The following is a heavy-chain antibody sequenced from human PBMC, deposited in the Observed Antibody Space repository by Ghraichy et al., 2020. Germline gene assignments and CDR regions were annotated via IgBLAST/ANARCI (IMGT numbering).Heavy chain of an antibody. D-gene: IGHD1-7*01. V-gene: IGHV4-30-2*01. CDR1: GGSISSGGYS. J-gene: IGHJ4*02. CDR3: ARAGVTGTTREGVWYYFDY. CDR2: IYHSGST. Sequence: SETLSLTCAVSGGSISSGGYSWSWIRQPPGKGLEWIGYIYHSGSTYYNPSLKSRVTISVDRSKNQFSLKLSSVTAADTAVYYCARAGVTGTTREGVWYYFDYWGQGTLVTVSS.